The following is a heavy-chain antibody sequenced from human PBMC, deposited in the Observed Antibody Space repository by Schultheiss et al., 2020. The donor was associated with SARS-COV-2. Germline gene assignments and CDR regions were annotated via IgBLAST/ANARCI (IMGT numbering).Heavy chain of an antibody. V-gene: IGHV4-38-2*01. CDR2: IYHSGTT. CDR1: GYSITSGYF. D-gene: IGHD2-8*01. Sequence: SETLSLTCAVSGYSITSGYFWGWIRQPPGKGLEWIGSIYHSGTTHFNPSLKSRVNISIDTSKNQLSLKLNSVSAADTAVYYCARSYCTNGVCYTWWGRSYFDYWGQGTLVTVSS. J-gene: IGHJ4*02. CDR3: ARSYCTNGVCYTWWGRSYFDY.